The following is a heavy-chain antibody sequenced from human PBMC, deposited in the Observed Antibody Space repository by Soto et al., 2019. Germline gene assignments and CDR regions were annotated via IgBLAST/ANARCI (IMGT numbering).Heavy chain of an antibody. Sequence: GESLKISCKGSGYSFSSYWIGWVRQMSGEGLEWMGIIYPSDSDTRYSPSFQGQVTISADKSIYPAYLQWSSLKASDTAMYYCARGQVDTRLFDYRGQGTQVTVSS. CDR3: ARGQVDTRLFDY. D-gene: IGHD1-26*01. CDR1: GYSFSSYW. CDR2: IYPSDSDT. V-gene: IGHV5-51*01. J-gene: IGHJ4*02.